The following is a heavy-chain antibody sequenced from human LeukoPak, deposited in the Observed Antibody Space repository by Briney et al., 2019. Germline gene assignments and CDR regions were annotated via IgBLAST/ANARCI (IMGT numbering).Heavy chain of an antibody. Sequence: SETLSLTCAAYGGSFSGYYWSWIRQPPGKGLEWIGEINHSGSTNYNPSLKSRVTISVDTSKNQFSLKLSSVTAADTAVYYCARGGPVRNGMVVGGQGTTATVSS. CDR3: ARGGPVRNGMVV. V-gene: IGHV4-34*01. CDR2: INHSGST. CDR1: GGSFSGYY. J-gene: IGHJ6*02. D-gene: IGHD2-2*01.